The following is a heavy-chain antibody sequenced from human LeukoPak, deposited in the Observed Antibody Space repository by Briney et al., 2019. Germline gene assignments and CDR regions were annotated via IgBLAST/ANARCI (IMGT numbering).Heavy chain of an antibody. V-gene: IGHV4-61*01. CDR3: ARDGSLCSSTSCYTGLAY. CDR2: IYYSGST. D-gene: IGHD2-2*02. Sequence: SEPLSLTCTLCAGSVSSGRYYWSWIRRPPRKGLEWIGYIYYSGSTNYNPSLKSRVPISVDTSKTQFSLKLSSVTAADTAVYYCARDGSLCSSTSCYTGLAYWGQGTLVTVSS. J-gene: IGHJ4*02. CDR1: AGSVSSGRYY.